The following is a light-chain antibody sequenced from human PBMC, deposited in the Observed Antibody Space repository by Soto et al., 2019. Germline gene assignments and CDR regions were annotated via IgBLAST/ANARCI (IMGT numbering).Light chain of an antibody. V-gene: IGKV3-20*01. J-gene: IGKJ1*01. CDR1: QSVSSSY. Sequence: EMVLTQSPGTLSLSPGERATLSCRSSQSVSSSYLAWYQQKPGQAPRLLIYDVSSRATGIPDRFSGSGSGTDFTLTISRLEAEDFAVYYCQQYGSSPTFGQGTKVEIK. CDR3: QQYGSSPT. CDR2: DVS.